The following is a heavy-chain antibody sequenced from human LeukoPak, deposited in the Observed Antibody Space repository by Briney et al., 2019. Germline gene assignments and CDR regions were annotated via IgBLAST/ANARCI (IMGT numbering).Heavy chain of an antibody. V-gene: IGHV4-61*02. CDR2: IYTSGST. J-gene: IGHJ5*02. CDR3: ARAVYTRGWFDP. CDR1: GGPISSGSYY. D-gene: IGHD2-2*02. Sequence: SETLSLTCTVSGGPISSGSYYWSWIRQPAGKGLEWIGRIYTSGSTNYNPSLKSRVTISVDTSKNQFSLKLSSVTAADTAVYYCARAVYTRGWFDPWGQGTLVTVSS.